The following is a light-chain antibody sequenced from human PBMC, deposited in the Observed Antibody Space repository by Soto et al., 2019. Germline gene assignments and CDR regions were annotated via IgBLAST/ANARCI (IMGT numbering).Light chain of an antibody. CDR1: QSISSW. CDR2: DAS. Sequence: DIQITHSPAFLSASVIYRVTITCRASQSISSWLAWYQQKPGKAPKLLIYDASSLESGVPSRFSGSGSGTEFTLTISSLQPDDFATYYCQQYNSYSQTFSQGTKVDI. CDR3: QQYNSYSQT. J-gene: IGKJ1*01. V-gene: IGKV1-5*01.